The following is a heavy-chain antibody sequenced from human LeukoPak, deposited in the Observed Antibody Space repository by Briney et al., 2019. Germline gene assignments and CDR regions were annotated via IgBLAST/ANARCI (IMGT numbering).Heavy chain of an antibody. J-gene: IGHJ4*02. D-gene: IGHD3-22*01. V-gene: IGHV3-21*01. CDR1: GFTFSSYA. CDR3: ARVAAGYYYDSSGYYPIDY. CDR2: ISSSSSYI. Sequence: GGSLRLSCAASGFTFSSYAMSWVRQAPGKGLEWVSSISSSSSYIYYADSVKGRFTISRDNAKNSLYLQMNSLRAEDTAVYYCARVAAGYYYDSSGYYPIDYWGQGTLVTVSS.